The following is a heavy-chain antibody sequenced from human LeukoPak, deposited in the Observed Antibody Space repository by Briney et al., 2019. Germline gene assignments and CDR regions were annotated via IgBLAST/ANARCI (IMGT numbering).Heavy chain of an antibody. D-gene: IGHD6-13*01. CDR2: IYRTGST. CDR3: ARQRDLQQLAPFDY. CDR1: GGSISSYY. Sequence: SETLSLTCNVSGGSISSYYWSWIRQPPGKGLEWIGYIYRTGSTNYNPSLKSRVTISADTSKSQFSLSLSSVTAADTAVYYCARQRDLQQLAPFDYSGQGTPVTVSS. J-gene: IGHJ4*02. V-gene: IGHV4-59*08.